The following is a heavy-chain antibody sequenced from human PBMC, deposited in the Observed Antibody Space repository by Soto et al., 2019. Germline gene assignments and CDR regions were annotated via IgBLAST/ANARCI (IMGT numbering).Heavy chain of an antibody. J-gene: IGHJ5*02. V-gene: IGHV4-38-2*02. CDR3: ARDTNSLDP. D-gene: IGHD1-1*01. CDR2: IFYTGDT. CDR1: TYSISSGFF. Sequence: SETLSLTCSVSTYSISSGFFWGWIRQPPGKGLEWIGSIFYTGDTYYNPSLKSRITMSVDTSRNQFSLKLTSLTAADTAVYYCARDTNSLDPWGQGILVTVS.